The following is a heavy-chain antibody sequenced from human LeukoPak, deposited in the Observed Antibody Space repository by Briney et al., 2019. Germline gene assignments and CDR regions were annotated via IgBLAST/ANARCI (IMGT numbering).Heavy chain of an antibody. D-gene: IGHD3-22*01. CDR1: GFTFSSYA. CDR2: IIGSGGST. CDR3: AKDKGAMIAVVILDY. V-gene: IGHV3-23*01. J-gene: IGHJ4*02. Sequence: PGGSLRLSCGASGFTFSSYAMSWVRQAPGKGLEWVSAIIGSGGSTYYADSVKGRFTISRDNSKNTLYLQMNSLRAEDTAVYYCAKDKGAMIAVVILDYWGQGTLVTVSS.